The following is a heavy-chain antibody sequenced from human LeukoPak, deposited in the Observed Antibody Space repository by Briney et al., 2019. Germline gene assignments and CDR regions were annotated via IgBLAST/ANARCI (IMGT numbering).Heavy chain of an antibody. Sequence: LPGGSLRLSCAASGFTFSSYWMSWVRQAPGKGLEWVANIKQDGSEKYYVDSVKGRFTISRDNAKNSLYLQMNNLRAEDTAVYYCARDISAWESNDILGDYWGQGTLVTVSS. CDR2: IKQDGSEK. J-gene: IGHJ4*02. V-gene: IGHV3-7*01. D-gene: IGHD1-1*01. CDR3: ARDISAWESNDILGDY. CDR1: GFTFSSYW.